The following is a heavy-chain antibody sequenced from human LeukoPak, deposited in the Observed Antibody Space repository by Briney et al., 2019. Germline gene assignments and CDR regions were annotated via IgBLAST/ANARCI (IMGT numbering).Heavy chain of an antibody. CDR1: GYSISSGYY. CDR2: IYHSGST. CDR3: ARDLYSSSWYQTQYFDY. V-gene: IGHV4-38-2*02. J-gene: IGHJ4*02. Sequence: SETLPLTCAVSGYSISSGYYWGWIRQPPGKGLEWIGSIYHSGSTYYNLSLKSRVTISVDTSKNQFSLKLSSVTAADTAVYYCARDLYSSSWYQTQYFDYWGQGTLVTVSS. D-gene: IGHD6-13*01.